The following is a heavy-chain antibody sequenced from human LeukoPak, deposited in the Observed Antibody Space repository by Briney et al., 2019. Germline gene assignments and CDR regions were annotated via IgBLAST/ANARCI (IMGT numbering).Heavy chain of an antibody. D-gene: IGHD3-9*01. V-gene: IGHV3-23*01. CDR2: FSVIVGTT. Sequence: QSGGSLRLSCAASGFTFSSYVMSWFRKPPGKGLEWVSGFSVIVGTTYYADSVKGRFTISRDNSKNTLYLQMNSLRAEDTAVYYCAKDLMGYYDILTGYMGFDYWGQGTLVTVSS. J-gene: IGHJ4*02. CDR1: GFTFSSYV. CDR3: AKDLMGYYDILTGYMGFDY.